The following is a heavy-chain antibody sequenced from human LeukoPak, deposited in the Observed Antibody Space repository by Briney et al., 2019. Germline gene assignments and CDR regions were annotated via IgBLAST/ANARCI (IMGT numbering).Heavy chain of an antibody. D-gene: IGHD3-10*01. Sequence: PGGSLRLSCAASVFTFSSYAMSWVRQAPGKGLEWVSAISGSGGSTYYADSVKGRFTISRDNSKNTLYLQMNSLRAEDTAVYYCAKSVRGVINGFDIWGQGTMVTVSS. CDR2: ISGSGGST. CDR3: AKSVRGVINGFDI. CDR1: VFTFSSYA. J-gene: IGHJ3*02. V-gene: IGHV3-23*01.